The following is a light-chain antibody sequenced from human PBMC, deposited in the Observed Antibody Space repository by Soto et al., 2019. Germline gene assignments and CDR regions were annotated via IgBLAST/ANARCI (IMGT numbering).Light chain of an antibody. J-gene: IGLJ1*01. V-gene: IGLV1-44*01. CDR3: AAWDDSLNGYV. Sequence: QSVLTQPPSASGTPGQRVTISCSGRSSNIGSNTVNWYQQLPGTAPKLLIYRNNQRPSGVPDRFSGSKSGTSASLAISGLQSEDEADYYCAAWDDSLNGYVFGTGTNVTVL. CDR1: SSNIGSNT. CDR2: RNN.